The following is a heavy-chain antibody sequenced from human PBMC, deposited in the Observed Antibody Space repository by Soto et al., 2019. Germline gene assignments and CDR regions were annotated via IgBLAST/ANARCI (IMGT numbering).Heavy chain of an antibody. CDR1: GGAIRSGDYS. D-gene: IGHD6-13*01. CDR2: IYYSGST. CDR3: ARAAAANDY. V-gene: IGHV4-30-4*01. Sequence: SEIRCFTCTVSGGAIRSGDYSWIWIRQPPGKGLEWIGYIYYSGSTSYNPSLKSRVIISVDTSKNQFSLKLASVTAADTAVYYCARAAAANDYWGQGTLVTVSS. J-gene: IGHJ4*02.